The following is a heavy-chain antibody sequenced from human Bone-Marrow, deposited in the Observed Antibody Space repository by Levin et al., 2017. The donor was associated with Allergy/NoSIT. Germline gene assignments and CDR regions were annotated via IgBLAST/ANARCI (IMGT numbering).Heavy chain of an antibody. Sequence: RSGGSLRLSCAASGFTFSTYAMSWVRRAPGKGLEWVSSISGSAHTTYYADSVKDRFTISRDNSENTLSLQVNSLRAEDTAVYYCARGWAADSYYLQHWGQGALVTVSS. J-gene: IGHJ1*01. CDR1: GFTFSTYA. CDR2: ISGSAHTT. V-gene: IGHV3-23*01. CDR3: ARGWAADSYYLQH. D-gene: IGHD6-13*01.